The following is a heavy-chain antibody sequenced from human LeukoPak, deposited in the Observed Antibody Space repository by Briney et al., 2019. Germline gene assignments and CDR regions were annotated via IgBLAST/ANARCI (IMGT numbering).Heavy chain of an antibody. D-gene: IGHD6-19*01. V-gene: IGHV3-7*01. CDR3: AREDSGWSAGDAFDI. J-gene: IGHJ3*02. CDR1: GCTFSSYL. Sequence: GGSLRLSCAASGCTFSSYLMSWVRQAPGKGVEWVANIKQDGSEKYYVDSVKGRFTISRDNAKNSLYLQMNSLRAEDTAVYYCAREDSGWSAGDAFDIWGQGTMVTVSS. CDR2: IKQDGSEK.